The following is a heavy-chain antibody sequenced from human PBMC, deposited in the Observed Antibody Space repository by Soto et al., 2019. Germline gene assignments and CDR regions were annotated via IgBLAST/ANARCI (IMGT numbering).Heavy chain of an antibody. CDR2: INHSGST. J-gene: IGHJ6*02. CDR3: ARSGYIVATIPYGMDV. CDR1: GGSFSGYY. V-gene: IGHV4-34*01. D-gene: IGHD5-12*01. Sequence: SETLSLTCAVYGGSFSGYYWSWIRQPPGKGLEWIGEINHSGSTNYNPSLKSRVTISVDTSKNQFSLKLSSVTAADTAVYYCARSGYIVATIPYGMDVWGQGTTVTVSS.